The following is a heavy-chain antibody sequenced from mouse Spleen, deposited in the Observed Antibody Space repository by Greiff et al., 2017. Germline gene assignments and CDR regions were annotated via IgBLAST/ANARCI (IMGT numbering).Heavy chain of an antibody. D-gene: IGHD4-1*01. Sequence: QVQLQQPGAELVKPGASVKMSCKASGYTFTSYWMHWVKQRPGQGLEWIGVIDPNSGGTKYNEKFKSKATLTVDKPSSTAYMQLSSLTSEDSAVYYCARSGLGRRGVDYWGQGTTLTVSS. CDR1: GYTFTSYW. CDR3: ARSGLGRRGVDY. J-gene: IGHJ2*01. V-gene: IGHV1-72*01. CDR2: IDPNSGGT.